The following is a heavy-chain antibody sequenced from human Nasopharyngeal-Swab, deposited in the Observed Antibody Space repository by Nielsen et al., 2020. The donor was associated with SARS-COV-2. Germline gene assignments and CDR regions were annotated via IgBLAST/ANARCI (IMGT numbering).Heavy chain of an antibody. CDR2: ISHDGNKK. D-gene: IGHD3-3*01. Sequence: WIRQPPGKGLEWVAVISHDGNKKFSADSVKGRFTISRDNSKNTLSLQMNSLRLEDTAVYYCAKEESSYDFWSGYVTNYYYNGMDVWGQGTTVTVSS. CDR3: AKEESSYDFWSGYVTNYYYNGMDV. V-gene: IGHV3-30*18. J-gene: IGHJ6*02.